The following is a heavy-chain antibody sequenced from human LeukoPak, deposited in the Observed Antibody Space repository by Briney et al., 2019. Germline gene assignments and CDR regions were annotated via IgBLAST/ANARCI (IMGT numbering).Heavy chain of an antibody. CDR2: IGTAGDT. V-gene: IGHV3-13*04. CDR1: GFTFSSYD. D-gene: IGHD3-10*01. CDR3: ARARGSGSYHLDY. Sequence: GGSLRLSCAASGFTFSSYDMHWVRQPTGQGLEWVSGIGTAGDTYYPGSVKGRFTISRGNAKNSLYLQMNSLRAGDTAVYYCARARGSGSYHLDYWGQGTLVTVSS. J-gene: IGHJ4*02.